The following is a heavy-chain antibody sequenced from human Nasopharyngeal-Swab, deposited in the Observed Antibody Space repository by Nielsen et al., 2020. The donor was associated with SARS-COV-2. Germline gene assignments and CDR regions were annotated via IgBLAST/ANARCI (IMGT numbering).Heavy chain of an antibody. CDR3: AAGGDSSSSTFDY. D-gene: IGHD6-6*01. Sequence: GESLKISCAASGFTFSSYAMSWARQAPGKGLEWVSAISGSGGSTYYADSVKGRFTISRDNSKNTLYLQMNSLRAEDTAVYYCAAGGDSSSSTFDYWGQGTLVTVSS. V-gene: IGHV3-23*01. CDR2: ISGSGGST. J-gene: IGHJ4*02. CDR1: GFTFSSYA.